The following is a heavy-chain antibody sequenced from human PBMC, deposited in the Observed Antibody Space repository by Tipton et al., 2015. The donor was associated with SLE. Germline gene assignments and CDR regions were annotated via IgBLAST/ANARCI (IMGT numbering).Heavy chain of an antibody. CDR1: GDSINGYY. Sequence: TLSLTCTVSGDSINGYYWTWIRQPPGKGLEWVGYVYSSGFSDYNPSLRSRVTISVDTSKNQFALRLRSVTAADAAVYYCARPDYCAGGTCYLDWGQGILVTVSS. J-gene: IGHJ4*02. V-gene: IGHV4-59*12. D-gene: IGHD2-8*02. CDR3: ARPDYCAGGTCYLD. CDR2: VYSSGFS.